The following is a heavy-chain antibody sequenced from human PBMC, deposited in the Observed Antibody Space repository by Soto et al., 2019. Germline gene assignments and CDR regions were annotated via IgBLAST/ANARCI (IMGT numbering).Heavy chain of an antibody. Sequence: QVQLVESGGGVVQPGRSLRLSCAASGFTFSSFGMHWVRQAPGKGLEWVAVIWYDGSNKYYADSVKGRFTISRDNSKNTVYLQMNSLRTEDTAVYYCAKSGNYSWFDYWGQGTLLTVSS. CDR3: AKSGNYSWFDY. CDR2: IWYDGSNK. V-gene: IGHV3-33*06. J-gene: IGHJ4*02. D-gene: IGHD1-26*01. CDR1: GFTFSSFG.